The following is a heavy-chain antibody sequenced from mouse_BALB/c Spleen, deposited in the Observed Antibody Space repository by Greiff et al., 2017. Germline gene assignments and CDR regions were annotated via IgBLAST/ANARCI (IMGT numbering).Heavy chain of an antibody. V-gene: IGHV5-4*02. D-gene: IGHD2-3*01. CDR2: ISDGGSYT. J-gene: IGHJ4*01. CDR1: GFTFSDYY. Sequence: EVKLMESGGGLVKPGGSLKLSCAASGFTFSDYYMYWVRQTPEKRLEWVATISDGGSYTYYPDSVKGRFTISRDNAKNNLYLQMSSLKSEDTAMYYCASGLLRSKYYAMDYWGQGTSVTVSS. CDR3: ASGLLRSKYYAMDY.